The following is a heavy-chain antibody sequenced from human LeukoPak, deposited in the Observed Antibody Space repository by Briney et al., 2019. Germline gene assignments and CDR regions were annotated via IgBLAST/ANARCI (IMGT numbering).Heavy chain of an antibody. CDR1: GGSISSSNW. J-gene: IGHJ4*02. V-gene: IGHV4-4*02. CDR2: IYHSGST. D-gene: IGHD6-13*01. CDR3: ARSVSSSRASSGDY. Sequence: PSETLSLTCAVSGGSISSSNWWSWVRQPPGKGLEWIGEIYHSGSTNYNPSLKSRVTISVGKSKNQFSLKLSSVTAADTAVYYCARSVSSSRASSGDYWGQGTLVTVSS.